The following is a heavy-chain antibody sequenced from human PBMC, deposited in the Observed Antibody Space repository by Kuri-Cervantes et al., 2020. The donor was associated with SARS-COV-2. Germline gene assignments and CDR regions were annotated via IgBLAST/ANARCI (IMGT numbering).Heavy chain of an antibody. Sequence: ASVKVSCKASGYIFADYDFNWLRQASGQGLEWMGWINPKSGVSNCAEKFQGSVTMTRDTSISTAYMEVTRLRSDDTAVYYCARDRGYDILTGYPFRYYYYYMDVWGKGTTVTVSS. D-gene: IGHD3-9*01. CDR1: GYIFADYD. CDR3: ARDRGYDILTGYPFRYYYYYMDV. V-gene: IGHV1-2*02. CDR2: INPKSGVS. J-gene: IGHJ6*03.